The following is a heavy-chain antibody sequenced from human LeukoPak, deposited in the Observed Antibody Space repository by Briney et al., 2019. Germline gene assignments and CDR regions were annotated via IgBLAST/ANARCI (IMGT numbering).Heavy chain of an antibody. CDR3: ARETYSSSWGDLYYYGIDV. V-gene: IGHV3-21*01. CDR2: ISSSSSYI. Sequence: GGSLRLSCAASGFTFSSYSMNWVRQAPGKGLEWVSSISSSSSYIYYADSVKGRFTISRDNAKNSLYLQMNSLRAEDTAVYYCARETYSSSWGDLYYYGIDVWGQGTTVTVSS. J-gene: IGHJ6*02. CDR1: GFTFSSYS. D-gene: IGHD6-13*01.